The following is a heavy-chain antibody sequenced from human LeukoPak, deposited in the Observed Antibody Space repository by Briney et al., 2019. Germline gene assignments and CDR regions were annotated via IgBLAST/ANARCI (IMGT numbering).Heavy chain of an antibody. CDR2: IYYSGST. J-gene: IGHJ4*02. CDR1: GGSISSGGYS. CDR3: ARGRLYTGNNYSGGIDY. D-gene: IGHD1-1*01. V-gene: IGHV4-31*03. Sequence: MASETLSLTCTVSGGSISSGGYSWSWIRQHPGKGLEWIGYIYYSGSTYYNPSLKSRVTISVDTSKNQFSLKLSSVSAADTAEYYCARGRLYTGNNYSGGIDYWGQGTLVTVSS.